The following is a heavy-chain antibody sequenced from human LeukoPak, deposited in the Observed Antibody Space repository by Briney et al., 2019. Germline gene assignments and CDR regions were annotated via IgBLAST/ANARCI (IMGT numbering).Heavy chain of an antibody. D-gene: IGHD1-26*01. Sequence: SQTLSLTCTVSGGSIRSYYWSCIRQPPGKRLEWIGYIHYSGSTDYNPSLKSRVTISLDTSKNHFSLQLASVTAADTAVYYCARPSGTYFWHGMDVWGQGTTVTVSS. V-gene: IGHV4-59*08. CDR2: IHYSGST. J-gene: IGHJ6*02. CDR3: ARPSGTYFWHGMDV. CDR1: GGSIRSYY.